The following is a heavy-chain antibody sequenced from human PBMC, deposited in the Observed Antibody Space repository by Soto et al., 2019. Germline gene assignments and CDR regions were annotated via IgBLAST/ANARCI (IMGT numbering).Heavy chain of an antibody. Sequence: QLQLQESGPGLVKPSETLSLTCTVSGGSISSSSYYWGWIRQPPGKGLEWIGSIYYSGSTYYNPSLKIRVTISVDTSKNQFSLKLSSVTAADTAVYYCARTIAVSGSRSWYFDLWGRGTLVTVSS. CDR3: ARTIAVSGSRSWYFDL. V-gene: IGHV4-39*01. CDR1: GGSISSSSYY. J-gene: IGHJ2*01. CDR2: IYYSGST. D-gene: IGHD6-19*01.